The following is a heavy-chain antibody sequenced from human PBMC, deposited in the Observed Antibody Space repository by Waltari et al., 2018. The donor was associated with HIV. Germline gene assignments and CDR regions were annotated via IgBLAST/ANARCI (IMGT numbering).Heavy chain of an antibody. CDR1: GLTFNSYR. J-gene: IGHJ4*02. V-gene: IGHV3-7*01. CDR3: AREIGGNYYDYYFDY. D-gene: IGHD1-26*01. Sequence: EVQLVESGGGLVQPGGSLRLSCAASGLTFNSYRMNWVRQAPGKGLEWVANIKEDGTEKYYVDSVKGRFTISRDNAQNSLYLQLNSLRAEDTAVYYCAREIGGNYYDYYFDYWGQGARVTVSS. CDR2: IKEDGTEK.